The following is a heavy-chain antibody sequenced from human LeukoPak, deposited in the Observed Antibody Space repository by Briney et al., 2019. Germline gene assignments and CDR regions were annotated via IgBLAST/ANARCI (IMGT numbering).Heavy chain of an antibody. V-gene: IGHV1-46*01. Sequence: ASVKVSSKASGGTFSSYAISWVRQAPGQGLEWMGRIIPSGGSTSYAQKFQGRVTMTRDTSTSTVYMELSSLRSEDTAVYYCARDEGDNWGQGTLVTVSS. CDR3: ARDEGDN. J-gene: IGHJ4*02. CDR1: GGTFSSYA. CDR2: IIPSGGST.